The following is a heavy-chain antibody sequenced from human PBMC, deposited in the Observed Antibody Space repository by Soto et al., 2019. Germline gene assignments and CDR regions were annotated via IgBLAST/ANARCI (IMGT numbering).Heavy chain of an antibody. J-gene: IGHJ6*02. CDR2: IYYSGST. CDR3: ARTAMGGRDYYYGMDV. D-gene: IGHD5-18*01. Sequence: SETLSLTCTVSGGSISSGGYYWSWIRQHTEKGLELIGYIYYSGSTYYNPSLKSRVTISVYTSKNQFSLKLSSVTAADTAVYYCARTAMGGRDYYYGMDVWGQGTTVTVSS. CDR1: GGSISSGGYY. V-gene: IGHV4-31*03.